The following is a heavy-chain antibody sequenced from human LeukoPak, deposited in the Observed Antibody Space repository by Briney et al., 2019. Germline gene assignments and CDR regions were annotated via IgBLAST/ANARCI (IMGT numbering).Heavy chain of an antibody. D-gene: IGHD4-17*01. CDR2: ISYIGTT. CDR3: ARDLVTVTKGFDI. Sequence: SETLSLTCAVSGDSFSSHYWTWIRQPPGRGLEWIGYISYIGTTNYNPSLKSRVTISIDTSKNQFSLKLSSVTTADTAVYCARDLVTVTKGFDIWGLGTMVSVSS. J-gene: IGHJ3*02. CDR1: GDSFSSHY. V-gene: IGHV4-59*11.